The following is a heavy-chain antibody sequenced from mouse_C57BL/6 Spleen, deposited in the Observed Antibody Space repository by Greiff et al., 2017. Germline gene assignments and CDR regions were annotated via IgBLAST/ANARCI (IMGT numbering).Heavy chain of an antibody. Sequence: QVQLQQPGAELVMPGASVKLSCKASGYTFTSYWMHWVKQRPGQGLEWIGEIDPSDSYTNYNQKFKGKSTLTVDKSSSTAYMQLSSLTSEDSAVYYCARSNGDYGAYWGQGTLVTVSA. CDR3: ARSNGDYGAY. D-gene: IGHD2-13*01. CDR2: IDPSDSYT. J-gene: IGHJ3*01. V-gene: IGHV1-69*01. CDR1: GYTFTSYW.